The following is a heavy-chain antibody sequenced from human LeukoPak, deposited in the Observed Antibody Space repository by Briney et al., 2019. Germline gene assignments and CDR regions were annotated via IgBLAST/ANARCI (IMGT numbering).Heavy chain of an antibody. Sequence: GGSLRLSCAVSGLTFSSSWMDWVRQAPGKGLEWVASINPDGNKKYSADSVKGRFTISRDNSKNTLYLQMNSLRAEDTAVYYCARDILSQGPDAFDIWGQGTMVTVSS. D-gene: IGHD2/OR15-2a*01. CDR1: GLTFSSSW. CDR2: INPDGNKK. CDR3: ARDILSQGPDAFDI. V-gene: IGHV3-7*03. J-gene: IGHJ3*02.